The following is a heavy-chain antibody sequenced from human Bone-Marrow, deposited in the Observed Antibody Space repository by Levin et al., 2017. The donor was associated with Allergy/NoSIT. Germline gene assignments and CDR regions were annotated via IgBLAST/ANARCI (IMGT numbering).Heavy chain of an antibody. V-gene: IGHV3-15*01. J-gene: IGHJ4*02. CDR1: GFTFSNAW. CDR2: IKSKTDGGTT. Sequence: PGGSLRLSCAASGFTFSNAWMSWVRQAPGKGLEWVGRIKSKTDGGTTDYAAPVKGRFTISRDDSKNTLYLQMNSLKTEDTAVYYCTAKIEYYDILTGYSDYWGQGTLVTVSS. D-gene: IGHD3-9*01. CDR3: TAKIEYYDILTGYSDY.